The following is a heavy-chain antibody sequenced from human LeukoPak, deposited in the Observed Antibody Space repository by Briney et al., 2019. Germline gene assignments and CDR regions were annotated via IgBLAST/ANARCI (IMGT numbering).Heavy chain of an antibody. V-gene: IGHV3-23*01. CDR2: ISGSGTAT. CDR3: AKGHRLCSSGNCNSQVDS. D-gene: IGHD2-15*01. J-gene: IGHJ5*01. CDR1: GFTFSSYA. Sequence: SGGSLRLSCAASGFTFSSYAMSWVRQAPGKGLVWISTISGSGTATHYADSVKGRFTISRDNSKNTLYLQMNSLRADDTAAYYWAKGHRLCSSGNCNSQVDSWGHGTLVIVPS.